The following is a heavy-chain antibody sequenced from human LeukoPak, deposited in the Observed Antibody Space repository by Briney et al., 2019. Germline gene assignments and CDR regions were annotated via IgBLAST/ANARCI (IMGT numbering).Heavy chain of an antibody. D-gene: IGHD2-2*01. V-gene: IGHV3-7*01. CDR3: ARPRGCGSARCNNFDS. Sequence: GGSLRLSCVVSGFDFSGFSMSWVRQAPGKGLEWVAIMEEYGSYIFYVDSVKGRFIISRDNAGNSVYLQMNNLRAEDTAVYYCARPRGCGSARCNNFDSWGQGTLVTVSS. CDR1: GFDFSGFS. J-gene: IGHJ4*02. CDR2: MEEYGSYI.